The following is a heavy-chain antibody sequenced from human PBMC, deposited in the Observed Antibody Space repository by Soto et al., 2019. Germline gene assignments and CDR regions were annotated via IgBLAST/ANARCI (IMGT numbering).Heavy chain of an antibody. Sequence: LRHCCATSLFSFCISWGYLVRQAPGKGLEWVANTNPDGSEKYYVDSVEGRFIISRDNARNSLYLEMNSLRGEDTAIYYCASWGHSLNYWGRGTLVTVSS. CDR2: TNPDGSEK. CDR1: LFSFCISW. V-gene: IGHV3-7*01. CDR3: ASWGHSLNY. J-gene: IGHJ4*02. D-gene: IGHD3-16*01.